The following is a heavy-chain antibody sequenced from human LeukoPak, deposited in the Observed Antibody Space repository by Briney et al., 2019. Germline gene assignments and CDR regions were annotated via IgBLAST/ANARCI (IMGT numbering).Heavy chain of an antibody. V-gene: IGHV1-2*02. CDR3: AALMTTVVHTFDY. J-gene: IGHJ4*02. CDR2: INPNSGGT. Sequence: ASVKVSCKASGYTFTGDYMHWVRQAPGQGLEWMGWINPNSGGTNYAQKFQGRVTMTRDTSISTAYMELSRLRSDDTAVYYCAALMTTVVHTFDYWGQGTLVTVSS. D-gene: IGHD4-23*01. CDR1: GYTFTGDY.